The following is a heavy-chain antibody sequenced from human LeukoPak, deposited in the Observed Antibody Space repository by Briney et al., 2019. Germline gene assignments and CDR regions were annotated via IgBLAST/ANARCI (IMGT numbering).Heavy chain of an antibody. CDR3: ARVSCSSDWCGVDNWLDP. V-gene: IGHV1-46*01. J-gene: IGHJ5*02. Sequence: ASVKVSCKTSGYSFTNYYMHWVRQAPGQGLEWMGIINPSGGSTSYAQKFQGRVTMTRDTSTSTVYMELSSLRSEDTAVYYCARVSCSSDWCGVDNWLDPWGQGTLVTVSS. CDR2: INPSGGST. CDR1: GYSFTNYY. D-gene: IGHD6-19*01.